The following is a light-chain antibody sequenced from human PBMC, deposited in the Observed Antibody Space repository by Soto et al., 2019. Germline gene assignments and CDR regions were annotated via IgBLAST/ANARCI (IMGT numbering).Light chain of an antibody. CDR2: EVS. Sequence: QSALTQPASVSGSPGQSITISCTGTTSDIGAYNSISWYQQPPGKAPKLLIFEVSRRPSGTSDRFSGSKSVNTASLTISGLQAEDEADYYCASFTRSSTWVFGGGTKLTVL. J-gene: IGLJ3*02. V-gene: IGLV2-14*01. CDR1: TSDIGAYNS. CDR3: ASFTRSSTWV.